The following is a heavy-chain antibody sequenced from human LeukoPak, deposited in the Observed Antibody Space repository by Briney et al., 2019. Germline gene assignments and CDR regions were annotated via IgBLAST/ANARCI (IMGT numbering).Heavy chain of an antibody. V-gene: IGHV3-7*01. CDR3: ARDSTNYYDSSGYPPFGY. J-gene: IGHJ4*02. D-gene: IGHD3-22*01. CDR1: GFTLSTYW. CDR2: INQDGSEK. Sequence: PGGSLRLSCAASGFTLSTYWMSWVRQAPGKGLEWVADINQDGSEKNYVDSVKGRFTISRDNAKNSLYLQMSGLRAEDTAVYYCARDSTNYYDSSGYPPFGYWSQGTLVTVSS.